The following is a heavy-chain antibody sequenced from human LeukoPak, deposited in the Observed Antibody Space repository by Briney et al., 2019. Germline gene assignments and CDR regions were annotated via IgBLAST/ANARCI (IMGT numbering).Heavy chain of an antibody. V-gene: IGHV4-30-2*01. Sequence: SQTLSLTCTVSGDSFSSGGYSWSWIRQPPGKGLGWIGQISRRGNTNYNPSLKSRVTISVDTSKNQLSLKLSTVTAADTALYYCARHGEYYFDYWGQGTLVTVSS. D-gene: IGHD3-10*01. J-gene: IGHJ4*02. CDR3: ARHGEYYFDY. CDR1: GDSFSSGGYS. CDR2: ISRRGNT.